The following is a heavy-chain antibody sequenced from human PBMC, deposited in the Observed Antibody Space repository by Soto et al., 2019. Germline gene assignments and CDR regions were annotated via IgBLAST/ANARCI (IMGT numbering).Heavy chain of an antibody. CDR1: GFTFSSYG. CDR3: AKQSYDFLTGYPY. CDR2: ISYDGSNN. J-gene: IGHJ4*02. Sequence: QVQLVESGGGVVQPGRSLRLSCAASGFTFSSYGMHWVRQAPGKGLEWVAVISYDGSNNYYADFVKGRFTISRDNSKNRLYLQMNSLIAEDTAVYYGAKQSYDFLTGYPYWGQGTMVTVSS. V-gene: IGHV3-30*18. D-gene: IGHD3-9*01.